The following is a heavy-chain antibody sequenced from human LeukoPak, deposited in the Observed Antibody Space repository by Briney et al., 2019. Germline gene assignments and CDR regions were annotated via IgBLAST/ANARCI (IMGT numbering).Heavy chain of an antibody. CDR1: GGSTSSGDYY. J-gene: IGHJ4*02. Sequence: SETLSLTCTVSGGSTSSGDYYWSWIRQPPGKGLEWIGYIYYSGSTLYNPSLKSRVTISEDTFKSQFSLKLTSVTAADTAVYYCARANMMRVPFDYWGQGTLVTVSS. V-gene: IGHV4-30-4*08. D-gene: IGHD3-16*01. CDR2: IYYSGST. CDR3: ARANMMRVPFDY.